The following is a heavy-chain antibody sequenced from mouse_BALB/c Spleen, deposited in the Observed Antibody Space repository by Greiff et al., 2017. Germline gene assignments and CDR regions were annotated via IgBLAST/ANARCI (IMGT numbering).Heavy chain of an antibody. CDR3: ARWGYTTTSAY. Sequence: EVHLVESGGGLVQPGGSRKLSCAASGFTFSSFGMHWVRQAPEKGLEWVAYISSGSSTIYYADTVKGRFTISRDNPKNTLFLQMTSLRSEDTAMYYCARWGYTTTSAYWGQGTLVTVSA. D-gene: IGHD1-1*01. CDR2: ISSGSSTI. CDR1: GFTFSSFG. J-gene: IGHJ3*01. V-gene: IGHV5-17*02.